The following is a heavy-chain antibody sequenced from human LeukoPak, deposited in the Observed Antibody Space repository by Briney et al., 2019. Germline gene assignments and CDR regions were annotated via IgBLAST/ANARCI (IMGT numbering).Heavy chain of an antibody. V-gene: IGHV4-38-2*02. J-gene: IGHJ6*03. CDR1: GYSIGSGYY. CDR3: ARGSGYSYGYLPWDYYYYMDV. Sequence: PSETLSLTCTVSGYSIGSGYYWGWIRQPPGKGLEWIGNIHHGGSTYYNPSLKSRVTMSIDTSKNQFSLKLSSVTAADTAVYYCARGSGYSYGYLPWDYYYYMDVWGKGTTVTVSS. D-gene: IGHD5-18*01. CDR2: IHHGGST.